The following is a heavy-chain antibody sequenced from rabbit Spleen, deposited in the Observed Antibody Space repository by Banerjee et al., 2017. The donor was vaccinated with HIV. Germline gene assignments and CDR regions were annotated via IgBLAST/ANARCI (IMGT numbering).Heavy chain of an antibody. CDR1: GVSLNDKDV. J-gene: IGHJ4*01. Sequence: LEESGGGLVQPEGSLALTCKASGVSLNDKDVMCWVRQAPGKGLEWIACIDAGSSGDTYYASWAKGRFTISKTSSTTVTLQMTSLTAADTATYFCARDTGTYDYIDVYFNLWGPGTLVTVS. CDR2: IDAGSSGDT. D-gene: IGHD7-1*01. V-gene: IGHV1S45*01. CDR3: ARDTGTYDYIDVYFNL.